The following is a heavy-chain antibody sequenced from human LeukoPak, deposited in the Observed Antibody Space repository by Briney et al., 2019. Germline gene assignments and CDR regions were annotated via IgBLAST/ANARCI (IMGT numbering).Heavy chain of an antibody. J-gene: IGHJ4*02. Sequence: ASVKVSCKASGYTFTGYYMHWVRQAPGQGLEWMGWINPNTGGTNYAQKLQGRVTMTTDTSTSTAYMELRSLRSDDTAVYYCAREGSRGQYYFDYWGQGTLVTVSS. V-gene: IGHV1-2*02. CDR2: INPNTGGT. D-gene: IGHD3-10*01. CDR3: AREGSRGQYYFDY. CDR1: GYTFTGYY.